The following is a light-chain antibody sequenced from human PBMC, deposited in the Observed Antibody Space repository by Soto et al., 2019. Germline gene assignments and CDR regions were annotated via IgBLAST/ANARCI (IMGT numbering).Light chain of an antibody. Sequence: QSALTQPASVSGSRGQSITISCTGTSSDVGGYNYVSWYQHHPGKAPKLLIYEVTNRPSGVSSRFSGSKSGNTASLTVSGLQAADEADYYCSSHTSTNTRVFGGGTKVTVL. J-gene: IGLJ3*02. V-gene: IGLV2-14*01. CDR1: SSDVGGYNY. CDR2: EVT. CDR3: SSHTSTNTRV.